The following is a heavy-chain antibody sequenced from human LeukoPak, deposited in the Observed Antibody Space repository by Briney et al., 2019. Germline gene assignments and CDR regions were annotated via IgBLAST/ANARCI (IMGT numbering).Heavy chain of an antibody. CDR2: INPSGGST. V-gene: IGHV1-46*01. J-gene: IGHJ4*02. CDR3: ARDSRPSYDSSGYYYPGDY. Sequence: ASVKVSCKASRYTFTSYYMHWVRQAPGQGLEWMAIINPSGGSTSYAQKFQGRVTMTRDTSTSTVYMELSSLRSEDTAVYYCARDSRPSYDSSGYYYPGDYWGQGTLVTVSS. CDR1: RYTFTSYY. D-gene: IGHD3-22*01.